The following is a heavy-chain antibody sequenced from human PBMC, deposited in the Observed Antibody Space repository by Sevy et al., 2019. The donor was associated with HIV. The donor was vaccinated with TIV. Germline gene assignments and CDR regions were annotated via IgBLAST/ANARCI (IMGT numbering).Heavy chain of an antibody. D-gene: IGHD3-22*01. V-gene: IGHV1-69*13. Sequence: ASVKVSCKVSGGTFSCYAISWVRQAPGQGLEWMGGIIPIFGTVNYAQMFQGRVTITADESTSTAYMELSSLRSEDTAVYYCARDEYYYDSSGYYYYYYYYGMDVWGQGTTVTVSS. CDR3: ARDEYYYDSSGYYYYYYYYGMDV. CDR1: GGTFSCYA. J-gene: IGHJ6*02. CDR2: IIPIFGTV.